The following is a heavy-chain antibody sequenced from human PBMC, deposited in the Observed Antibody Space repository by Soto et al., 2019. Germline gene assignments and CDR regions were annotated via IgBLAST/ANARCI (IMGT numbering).Heavy chain of an antibody. V-gene: IGHV3-23*01. CDR3: AKSGFTIFGVVPPYYYYGMDV. CDR2: ISGSGGST. CDR1: GFPFSSYA. Sequence: PVGSLRLSCAASGFPFSSYAMSWVRQAPGKGLEWVSAISGSGGSTYYADSVKGRFTISRDNSKNTLYLQMNSLRAEDTAVYYCAKSGFTIFGVVPPYYYYGMDVWGQGTTVTVSS. D-gene: IGHD3-3*01. J-gene: IGHJ6*02.